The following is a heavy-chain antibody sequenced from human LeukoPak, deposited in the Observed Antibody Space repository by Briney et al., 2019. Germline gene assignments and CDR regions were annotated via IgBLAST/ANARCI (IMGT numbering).Heavy chain of an antibody. V-gene: IGHV4-59*01. Sequence: SETLSLTCTVSGGSISRYYWSWIRQPPGKGLEWIGYIYYSGSTNYNPSLKSRVTISVDTSKNQFSLKLSSVTAADTAVYYCARDSVGATSDYWGQGTLVTVSS. CDR1: GGSISRYY. D-gene: IGHD1-26*01. CDR3: ARDSVGATSDY. J-gene: IGHJ4*02. CDR2: IYYSGST.